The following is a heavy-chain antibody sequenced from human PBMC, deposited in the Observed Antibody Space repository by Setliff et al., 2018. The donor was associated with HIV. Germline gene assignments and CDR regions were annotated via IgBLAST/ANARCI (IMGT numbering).Heavy chain of an antibody. CDR2: ISGSGSRT. J-gene: IGHJ4*02. CDR1: GFTFSSYA. CDR3: ARAHTYSSSSGIDY. D-gene: IGHD6-6*01. Sequence: GGSLRLSCAASGFTFSSYAMSWVRQAPGKGLEWVSVISGSGSRTDYVDSVKGRFTISRDNSKNTLYLQLNSLRAEDTAVYYCARAHTYSSSSGIDYWGQGTLVTVSS. V-gene: IGHV3-23*01.